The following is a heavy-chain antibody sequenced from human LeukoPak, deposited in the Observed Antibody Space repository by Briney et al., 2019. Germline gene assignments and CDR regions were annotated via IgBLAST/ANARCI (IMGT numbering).Heavy chain of an antibody. CDR3: ARGSKPNYYGSGSYLY. J-gene: IGHJ4*02. CDR1: GFTFSSYA. Sequence: GASLRLSCAASGFTFSSYAMSWVRQAPGKGLEWVSAISGSGGSTYYADSVKGRFTISRDNSKNTLYLQMNSLRSDDTAVYYCARGSKPNYYGSGSYLYWGQGTLVTVSS. V-gene: IGHV3-23*01. D-gene: IGHD3-10*01. CDR2: ISGSGGST.